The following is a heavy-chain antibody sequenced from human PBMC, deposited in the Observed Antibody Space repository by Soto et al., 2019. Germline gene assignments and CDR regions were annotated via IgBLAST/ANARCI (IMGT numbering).Heavy chain of an antibody. CDR1: GFTFSSFA. CDR3: EKQQKDYYGLDV. CDR2: ISDAGGNT. V-gene: IGHV3-23*01. Sequence: EVQLLESGGGLVQPGGSLRLSCVASGFTFSSFAMSWVRQAPGKGLEWVATISDAGGNTYNADSVKGRFTISRDNSRNTLYLQMNSRRAEDTAIYYCEKQQKDYYGLDVWGQGTTVTVSS. J-gene: IGHJ6*02.